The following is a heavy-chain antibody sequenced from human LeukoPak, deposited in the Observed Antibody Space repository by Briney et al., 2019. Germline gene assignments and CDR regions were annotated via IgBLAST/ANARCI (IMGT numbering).Heavy chain of an antibody. CDR3: ARRYCSAGSCYLDY. J-gene: IGHJ4*02. D-gene: IGHD2-15*01. V-gene: IGHV4-39*01. CDR2: IYYSGST. CDR1: GGSISSSSHY. Sequence: SETLSLTCTVSGGSISSSSHYWGWIRQPPGKGLEWIGSIYYSGSTDYNPSLKSRVTISVDTSKNQFSLKLTSVTAADTAVYSCARRYCSAGSCYLDYWGQGTLVTVSS.